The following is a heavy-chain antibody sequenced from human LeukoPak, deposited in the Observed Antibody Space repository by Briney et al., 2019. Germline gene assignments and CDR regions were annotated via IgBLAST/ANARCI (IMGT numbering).Heavy chain of an antibody. Sequence: PGGSLRLSCAASGFTFSRSWVGWVRQAPGKGLEWVANIKKDGSEKYYVDSVKGRFTISRDNAKNSLYLQMNSLRAEDTAVYYCAREGRNWNDLDYWGQGTLVTVSS. CDR1: GFTFSRSW. J-gene: IGHJ4*02. V-gene: IGHV3-7*01. D-gene: IGHD1-20*01. CDR3: AREGRNWNDLDY. CDR2: IKKDGSEK.